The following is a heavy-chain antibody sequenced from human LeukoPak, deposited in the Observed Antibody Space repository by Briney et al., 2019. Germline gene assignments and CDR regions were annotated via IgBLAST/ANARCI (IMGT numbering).Heavy chain of an antibody. J-gene: IGHJ4*02. D-gene: IGHD1-20*01. Sequence: PGGSLRLSCVASGFTFSSYAMSWVRQAPGKGLEWVSTIGGGGESTYYADSVKGRFTISRDNSKNTVYLQMNSLRAEDAAVYYCAKVLSGSQDYWGQGTLVTVFS. V-gene: IGHV3-23*01. CDR3: AKVLSGSQDY. CDR2: IGGGGEST. CDR1: GFTFSSYA.